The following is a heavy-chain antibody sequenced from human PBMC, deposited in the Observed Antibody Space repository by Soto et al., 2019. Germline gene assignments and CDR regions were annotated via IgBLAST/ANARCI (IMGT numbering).Heavy chain of an antibody. CDR3: ARGQLERVSSVYYYYYYMDV. D-gene: IGHD1-1*01. CDR1: GYTFTSYG. CDR2: ISAYNGNT. J-gene: IGHJ6*03. V-gene: IGHV1-18*01. Sequence: ASVKVSCKASGYTFTSYGISWVRQAPGQGLEWMGWISAYNGNTNYAQKLQGRVTMTTDTSTSTAYMELRSLRSDDTAVYYCARGQLERVSSVYYYYYYMDVWGKGTTVTVSS.